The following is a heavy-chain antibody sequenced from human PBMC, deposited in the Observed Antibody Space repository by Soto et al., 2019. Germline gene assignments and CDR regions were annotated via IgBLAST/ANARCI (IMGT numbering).Heavy chain of an antibody. Sequence: PSETLSLTCSVSGDSINSDKYYWGWIRQPPGKGLEWIGSIYYRGNTYYNPSLQSRVTISVDKSKNQFSLKLSSVTAADTAMYYCARVIHSSGFNWFDPWGQGTLVTVSS. CDR2: IYYRGNT. V-gene: IGHV4-39*07. D-gene: IGHD6-19*01. CDR1: GDSINSDKYY. J-gene: IGHJ5*02. CDR3: ARVIHSSGFNWFDP.